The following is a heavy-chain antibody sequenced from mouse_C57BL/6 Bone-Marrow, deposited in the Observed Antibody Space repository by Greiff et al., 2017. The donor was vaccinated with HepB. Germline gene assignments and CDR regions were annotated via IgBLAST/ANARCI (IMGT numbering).Heavy chain of an antibody. CDR1: GFTFSDAW. J-gene: IGHJ3*01. V-gene: IGHV6-6*01. CDR2: IRNKANNHAT. CDR3: TRVVYDGDCRFAY. D-gene: IGHD2-3*01. Sequence: DVQLVESGGGLVQPGGSMKLSCAASGFTFSDAWMDWVRQSPEKGLEWVAEIRNKANNHATYYAESVKGRFTISRDDSKSSVYLQMNSLRAEDTGIYYCTRVVYDGDCRFAYWGKGTLVTVSA.